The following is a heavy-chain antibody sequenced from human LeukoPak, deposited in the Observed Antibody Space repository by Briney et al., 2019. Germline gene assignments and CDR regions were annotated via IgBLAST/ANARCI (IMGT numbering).Heavy chain of an antibody. CDR3: AKDYSSSWFDYYYYYYMDV. V-gene: IGHV3-11*04. Sequence: PGGSLRLSCAASGFTFSDCYMSWIRQAPGKGLEWVSYIGRSGTTIHYADSVKGRFTISRDNSKNTLYLQMNSLRAEDTAVYYCAKDYSSSWFDYYYYYYMDVWGKGTTVTISS. CDR1: GFTFSDCY. CDR2: IGRSGTTI. J-gene: IGHJ6*03. D-gene: IGHD6-13*01.